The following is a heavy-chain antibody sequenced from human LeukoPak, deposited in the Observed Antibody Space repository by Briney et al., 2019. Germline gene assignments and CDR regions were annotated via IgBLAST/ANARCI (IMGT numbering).Heavy chain of an antibody. J-gene: IGHJ4*02. CDR1: GGSFSGYY. CDR3: ARGFSGIAVAGRLDY. CDR2: INHSGST. Sequence: SETLSLTCAVYGGSFSGYYWSWIRQPPGKGLEWIGEINHSGSTNYNPSLKSRVTIPVDTSKNQFSLKLSSVTAADTAVYYCARGFSGIAVAGRLDYWGQGTLVTVSS. D-gene: IGHD6-19*01. V-gene: IGHV4-34*01.